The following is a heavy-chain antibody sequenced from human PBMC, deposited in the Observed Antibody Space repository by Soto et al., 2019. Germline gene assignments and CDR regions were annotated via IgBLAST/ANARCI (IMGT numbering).Heavy chain of an antibody. Sequence: GGSLRLSCAASGFNFNNYAFNWVRQAPGRGLEWVSTVSVTGDATYYADSVRGRFTISRDNSRSTLFLQMSSLRAEDTAVYYCARSACYYPACYPYYYYVDVWGKGTTVTVSS. V-gene: IGHV3-23*01. CDR3: ARSACYYPACYPYYYYVDV. CDR1: GFNFNNYA. J-gene: IGHJ6*03. D-gene: IGHD3-10*01. CDR2: VSVTGDAT.